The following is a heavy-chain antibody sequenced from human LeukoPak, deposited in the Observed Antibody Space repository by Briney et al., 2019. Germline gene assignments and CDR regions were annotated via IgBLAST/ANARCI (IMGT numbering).Heavy chain of an antibody. D-gene: IGHD3-22*01. CDR3: ARRPRMIGAPNWFDP. CDR1: GGSISSSSYY. J-gene: IGHJ5*02. Sequence: SETLSLTCTVSGGSISSSSYYWGWIRQPPGRGLEWIGIIYYSGSTYYNPSLKSRVTISVDTSKNQFSLKLSSVTAADTAVYYCARRPRMIGAPNWFDPWGQGTLVTVSS. V-gene: IGHV4-39*07. CDR2: IYYSGST.